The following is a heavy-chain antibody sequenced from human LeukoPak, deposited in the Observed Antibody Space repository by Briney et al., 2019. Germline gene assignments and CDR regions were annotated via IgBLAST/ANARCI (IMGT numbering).Heavy chain of an antibody. D-gene: IGHD6-19*01. CDR2: LSSSSSYK. V-gene: IGHV3-21*01. CDR3: ARGRAHELHSGWYLPFDY. Sequence: GGSLRLSCAASGFIFNSYSMNWVRQAPGKGLEWVSSLSSSSSYKYYADSVKGRFTISRDNAKNSLYLQMNSLRAEDTAVYYCARGRAHELHSGWYLPFDYWGQATLVTVSS. J-gene: IGHJ4*02. CDR1: GFIFNSYS.